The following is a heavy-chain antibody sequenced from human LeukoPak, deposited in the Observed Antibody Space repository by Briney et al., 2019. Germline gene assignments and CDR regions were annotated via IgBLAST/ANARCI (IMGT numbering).Heavy chain of an antibody. J-gene: IGHJ4*02. CDR3: ATVYYDSSAYGDLDS. CDR1: GFNFDDYA. D-gene: IGHD3-22*01. CDR2: ITPTSTSI. V-gene: IGHV3-21*01. Sequence: GRSLRLSCAASGFNFDDYAMHWVRQAPGKGLEWVSSITPTSTSIFYADSVKGRFTISRDNARNSLYLQMNSLRAEDTAVYHCATVYYDSSAYGDLDSWGQGTLVTVSS.